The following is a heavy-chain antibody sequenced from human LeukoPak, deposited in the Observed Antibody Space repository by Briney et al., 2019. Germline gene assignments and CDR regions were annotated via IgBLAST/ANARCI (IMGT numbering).Heavy chain of an antibody. CDR3: AELGITMIGGV. J-gene: IGHJ6*04. V-gene: IGHV3-21*01. CDR2: INSDSNYI. Sequence: GGSLRLSCAASGFTFSSYSMNWVRQAPGKGLEWVSSINSDSNYIYYADSVKGRFTISRDAKNSVYLQMNSLRAEDTAVYYCAELGITMIGGVWGKGTTVTISS. D-gene: IGHD3-10*02. CDR1: GFTFSSYS.